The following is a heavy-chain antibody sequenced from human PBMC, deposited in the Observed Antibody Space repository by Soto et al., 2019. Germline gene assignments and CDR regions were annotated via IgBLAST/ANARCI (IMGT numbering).Heavy chain of an antibody. CDR3: ARVAALVGAARYWYFDL. CDR2: IDYRGNI. J-gene: IGHJ2*01. Sequence: QLHLQESGPGLVEPSETLSLTCAVSGGSITSTSYYWGWIRQPPGEGLAWIGTIDYRGNIYYNSSLQSRVTISVDTSKHQFSLNLNSVTAADSAVYHCARVAALVGAARYWYFDLWCRGTRVSV. CDR1: GGSITSTSYY. V-gene: IGHV4-39*01. D-gene: IGHD2-15*01.